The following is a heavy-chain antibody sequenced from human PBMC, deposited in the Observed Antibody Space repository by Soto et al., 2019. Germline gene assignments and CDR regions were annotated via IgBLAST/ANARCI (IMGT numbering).Heavy chain of an antibody. CDR1: GFTFSSYA. Sequence: GGSMSLSSAASGFTFSSYAMSWVRQAQGKGLEWVSAISGSGGSTYYADSVKGRFTISRDNSKNTLYLQMNSLRAEDTAVYYCAKIITIFGVVTYGYMDVWGKGTTVTVSS. CDR3: AKIITIFGVVTYGYMDV. D-gene: IGHD3-3*01. J-gene: IGHJ6*03. CDR2: ISGSGGST. V-gene: IGHV3-23*01.